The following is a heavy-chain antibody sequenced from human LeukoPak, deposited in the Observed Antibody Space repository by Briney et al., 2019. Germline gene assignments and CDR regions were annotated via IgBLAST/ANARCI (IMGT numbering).Heavy chain of an antibody. CDR3: ARVSGGYSYGPLDY. V-gene: IGHV4-61*05. D-gene: IGHD5-18*01. J-gene: IGHJ4*02. CDR2: IYYSGST. Sequence: SETLSLTCTVSGGSISSSSYYWGWIRQPPGKGLEWIGYIYYSGSTNYNPSLKSRLTISADTSKNQFSLKLSSVTAADTAVYYCARVSGGYSYGPLDYWGQGTLVTVSS. CDR1: GGSISSSSYY.